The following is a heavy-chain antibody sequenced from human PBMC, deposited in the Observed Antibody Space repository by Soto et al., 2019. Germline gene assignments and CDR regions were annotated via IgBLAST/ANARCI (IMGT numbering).Heavy chain of an antibody. J-gene: IGHJ1*01. CDR3: ARGDSSGDPGAEYFQH. Sequence: SVKVSCKASGGTFSSYAISWVRQAPGQGLEWMGGIIPIFGTANYAQKFQGRVTITADESTSTAYMELSSLRSEDTAVYYCARGDSSGDPGAEYFQHWGQGTLVTVSS. V-gene: IGHV1-69*13. CDR2: IIPIFGTA. CDR1: GGTFSSYA. D-gene: IGHD3-22*01.